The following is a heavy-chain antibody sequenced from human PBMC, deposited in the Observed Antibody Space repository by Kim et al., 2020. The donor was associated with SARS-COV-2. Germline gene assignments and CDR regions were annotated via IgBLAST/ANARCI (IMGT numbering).Heavy chain of an antibody. J-gene: IGHJ4*02. CDR1: GFTFSSYG. Sequence: GGSLRLSCAASGFTFSSYGMHWVRQAPGKGLEWVAVISYDGSNKYYADSVKGRFTIARDNSKNTLYLQMNSLRAEDTAVYYCWHGFTYCGGDCSDYWGQGTLVTVSS. V-gene: IGHV3-30*03. D-gene: IGHD2-21*02. CDR2: ISYDGSNK. CDR3: WHGFTYCGGDCSDY.